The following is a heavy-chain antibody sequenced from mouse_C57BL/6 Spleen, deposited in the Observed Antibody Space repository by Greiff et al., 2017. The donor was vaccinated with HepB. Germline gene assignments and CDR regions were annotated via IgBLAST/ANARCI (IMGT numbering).Heavy chain of an antibody. CDR2: INPNNGGT. D-gene: IGHD2-10*01. CDR1: GYTFTDYY. J-gene: IGHJ2*01. Sequence: EVQLQQSGPELVKPGASVKISCKASGYTFTDYYMNWVKQSHGKSLEWIGDINPNNGGTSYNQKFKGKATLTVDKSSSTAYMELRSLTSEDSAVYYCARGTYSPYYFDYWGQGTTLTVSS. V-gene: IGHV1-26*01. CDR3: ARGTYSPYYFDY.